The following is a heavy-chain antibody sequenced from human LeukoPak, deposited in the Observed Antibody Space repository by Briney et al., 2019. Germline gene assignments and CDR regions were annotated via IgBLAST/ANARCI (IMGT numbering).Heavy chain of an antibody. J-gene: IGHJ4*02. V-gene: IGHV3-48*01. CDR1: GFAFSSFG. D-gene: IGHD2-15*01. CDR3: ARAAFGSGPDY. CDR2: IGHSSSPI. Sequence: GGSLRLSCAASGFAFSSFGMNWVRQAPGKGLQWISYIGHSSSPIYYADSLKGRFTISRDNAKNSLYLQMNSLRVEDTAVYYCARAAFGSGPDYWGQGTLVSVSS.